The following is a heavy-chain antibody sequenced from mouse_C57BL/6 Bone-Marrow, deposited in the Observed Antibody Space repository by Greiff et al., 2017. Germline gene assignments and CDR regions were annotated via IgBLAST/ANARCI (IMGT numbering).Heavy chain of an antibody. CDR2: IYPGSGST. CDR1: GYTFTSYW. V-gene: IGHV1-55*01. CDR3: ARPYYSNYWYFDF. J-gene: IGHJ1*03. Sequence: QVQLQQPGAELVKPGASVKMSCKASGYTFTSYWITWVKQRPGQGLGWIGDIYPGSGSTNYNEKFKSKATLTVDTSSSTAYMQLSRLTSEDSAVYYCARPYYSNYWYFDFWGTGTTVTVSS. D-gene: IGHD2-5*01.